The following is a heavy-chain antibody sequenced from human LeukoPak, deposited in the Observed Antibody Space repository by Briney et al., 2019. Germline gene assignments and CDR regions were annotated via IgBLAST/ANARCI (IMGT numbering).Heavy chain of an antibody. D-gene: IGHD1-26*01. CDR1: GYTLTELS. CDR2: FDPEDGET. Sequence: GASVKVSCKVSGYTLTELSMHWVRQAPGKGLEWMGGFDPEDGETIYAQKFQGRVTMTEDTSTDTAHMELSSLRSEDTAVYYCATMFESGSYRGAFDIWGQGTMVTVSS. V-gene: IGHV1-24*01. CDR3: ATMFESGSYRGAFDI. J-gene: IGHJ3*02.